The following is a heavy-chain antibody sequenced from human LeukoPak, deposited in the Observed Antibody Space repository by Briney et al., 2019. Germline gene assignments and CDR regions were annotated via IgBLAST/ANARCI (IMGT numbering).Heavy chain of an antibody. V-gene: IGHV4-39*07. Sequence: PSETLSLTCSVSGGSISRSSYYWGWIRQPPGKGLEWIGSLYNTETTYYNPSLKSRVTISVDTSKNQFSLKLSSVTAADTAVYYCARDLWLAAAGYYNWFDPWGQGTLVTVSS. CDR1: GGSISRSSYY. CDR2: LYNTETT. J-gene: IGHJ5*02. D-gene: IGHD6-13*01. CDR3: ARDLWLAAAGYYNWFDP.